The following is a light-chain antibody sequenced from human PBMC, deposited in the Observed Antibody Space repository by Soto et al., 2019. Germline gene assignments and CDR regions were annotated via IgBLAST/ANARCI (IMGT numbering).Light chain of an antibody. CDR3: QKYNSAPLT. V-gene: IGKV1-27*01. J-gene: IGKJ4*01. CDR1: QGIAPY. CDR2: ATS. Sequence: DVQMTQSPSSLSAFVGDRVTITCRASQGIAPYLAWFQQKPGKVPKLLIYATSTLQSGVPSRFSGSGSGTDFTLTVTSLQPEDVGTYYCQKYNSAPLTFGRGTKVEIK.